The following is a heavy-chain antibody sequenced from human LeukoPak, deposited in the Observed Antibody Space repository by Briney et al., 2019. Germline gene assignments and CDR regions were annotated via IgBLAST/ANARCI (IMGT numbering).Heavy chain of an antibody. CDR2: IRSKAYGGTA. CDR1: GFTFGDYS. J-gene: IGHJ4*02. V-gene: IGHV3-49*04. D-gene: IGHD4-11*01. CDR3: SRAPYSNYVNLDF. Sequence: GGSLRLSCTAPGFTFGDYSMSWVRQAPGKGLEWVGFIRSKAYGGTAEYAASVNGRFTISRDDSIGIAYLQMNSLKTEDTAVYYCSRAPYSNYVNLDFWGQGTLVTVSS.